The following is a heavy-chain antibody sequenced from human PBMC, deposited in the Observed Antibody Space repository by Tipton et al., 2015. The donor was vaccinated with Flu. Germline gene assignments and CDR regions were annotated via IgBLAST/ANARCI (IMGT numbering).Heavy chain of an antibody. D-gene: IGHD6-19*01. CDR2: INHSGST. CDR1: GGSFSGYY. J-gene: IGHJ4*02. V-gene: IGHV4-34*01. CDR3: ARARGFGAVAGMPNFDY. Sequence: QLVQSGAEVKPSETLSLTCAVYGGSFSGYYWSWIRQPPGKGLEWIGEINHSGSTNYNPSLKSRVTISVDTSKNQFSLKLSSVTAADTAVYYCARARGFGAVAGMPNFDYWGQGTLVTVSS.